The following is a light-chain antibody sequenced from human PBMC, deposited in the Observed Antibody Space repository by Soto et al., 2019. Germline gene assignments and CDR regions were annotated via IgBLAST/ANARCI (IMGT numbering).Light chain of an antibody. CDR3: QQCVSSSRT. CDR1: QSVSSY. V-gene: IGKV3-20*01. CDR2: GAS. J-gene: IGKJ1*01. Sequence: EIVLTQSPGTLSLSPGERATLSCRASQSVSSYLAWYQQKPGQAPRLLIYGASSRATGIPDRFSGSGSGTDFSLTISRLEPEDFAVYYCQQCVSSSRTVGQGTKVEMK.